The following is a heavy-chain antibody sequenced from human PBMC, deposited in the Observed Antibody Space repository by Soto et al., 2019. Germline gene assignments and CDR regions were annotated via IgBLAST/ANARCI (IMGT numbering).Heavy chain of an antibody. V-gene: IGHV3-23*01. Sequence: EVQLLESGGGLVQPGGSLRLSCAASGFTFSSYAMSWVRQAPGKGLEWVSAISGSGGSTYYADSVKGRFTISRDNSKNTLYLQMNSLRAEDTAVYYCASRLGAYDFWSGYNNWFDPWGQGTLVTVSS. CDR3: ASRLGAYDFWSGYNNWFDP. J-gene: IGHJ5*02. CDR2: ISGSGGST. D-gene: IGHD3-3*01. CDR1: GFTFSSYA.